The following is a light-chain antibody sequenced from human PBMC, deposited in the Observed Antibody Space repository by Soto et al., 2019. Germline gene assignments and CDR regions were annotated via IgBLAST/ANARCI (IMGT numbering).Light chain of an antibody. CDR1: QSITIY. CDR3: QQSLTTPLT. V-gene: IGKV1-39*01. CDR2: ATS. J-gene: IGKJ4*01. Sequence: DIQMTQSPSSLSASVGDRVTITCRASQSITIYLNWYQQKPGKAPKLLIFATSSLQSGVPSRFSGSGSRTDFTLTISSLQPEDLATYDCQQSLTTPLTFGGGTKVEIK.